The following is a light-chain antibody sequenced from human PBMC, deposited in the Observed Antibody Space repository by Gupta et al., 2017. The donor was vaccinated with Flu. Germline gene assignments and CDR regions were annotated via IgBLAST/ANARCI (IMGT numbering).Light chain of an antibody. CDR2: SAS. J-gene: IGKJ1*01. CDR1: QSVSSSY. V-gene: IGKV3-20*01. Sequence: EIVLTQSPGTLSLSPGERATLSCRASQSVSSSYLAWYQQKPGQAPRLLIYSASSRATGIPDRFSGSGSGTDFTLTISRLEPEDFAVYYCQQEGSSSWTFGQGTKVEIK. CDR3: QQEGSSSWT.